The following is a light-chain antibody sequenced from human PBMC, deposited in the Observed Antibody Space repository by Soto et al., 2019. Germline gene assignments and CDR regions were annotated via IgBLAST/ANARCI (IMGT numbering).Light chain of an antibody. CDR3: CSFTSTTARV. Sequence: QSALTQPVSVSGSPGQSITISCTGTSSDVGGYDFVSWYQHHPGKAPRLIIYQVTNRPSGVSDRFSGSKSGNTASLTISGLQAEDEADYYCCSFTSTTARVFGGGTKVTVL. J-gene: IGLJ3*02. V-gene: IGLV2-14*01. CDR1: SSDVGGYDF. CDR2: QVT.